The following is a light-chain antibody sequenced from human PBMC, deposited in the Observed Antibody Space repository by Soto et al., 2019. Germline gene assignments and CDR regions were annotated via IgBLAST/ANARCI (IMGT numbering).Light chain of an antibody. Sequence: EIGLTQSPGTLSLSPGERATLSCRASQSVARNLLAWFQQRPGQPPRLLIYDATGRATGIPDRFSGSGSATDFTLTINRLEPEDFSVYYCHQYANSPLTVGQGTKMEIK. CDR3: HQYANSPLT. J-gene: IGKJ2*01. CDR2: DAT. V-gene: IGKV3-20*01. CDR1: QSVARNL.